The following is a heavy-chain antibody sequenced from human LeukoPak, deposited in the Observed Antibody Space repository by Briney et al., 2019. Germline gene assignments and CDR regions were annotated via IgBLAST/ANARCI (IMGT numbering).Heavy chain of an antibody. D-gene: IGHD3-10*01. Sequence: ASVKVSCKASGYTFTSYGISWVRQAPGQGLEWMGWISAYNGNTNYAQKLQGRVTMTTDTSTSTAYMELRSLRSDDTAVYYCARARPLWFGEPYYYYYGMDVWGQGTTVTVSS. CDR1: GYTFTSYG. CDR3: ARARPLWFGEPYYYYYGMDV. J-gene: IGHJ6*02. CDR2: ISAYNGNT. V-gene: IGHV1-18*01.